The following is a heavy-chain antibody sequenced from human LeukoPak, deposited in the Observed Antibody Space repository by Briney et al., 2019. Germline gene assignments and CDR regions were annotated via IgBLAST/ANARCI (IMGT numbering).Heavy chain of an antibody. CDR3: TSAVYSRSWYYFDY. CDR1: GFPFSNAW. Sequence: GGSLRLSCAASGFPFSNAWMSWVRQAPGKGLEWVGRIKSKTDGGTTDYAAPVKGRFTISRDDSKNTLYLQMNSLKTEDTAVYYCTSAVYSRSWYYFDYWGQGTLVTVSS. J-gene: IGHJ4*02. CDR2: IKSKTDGGTT. V-gene: IGHV3-15*01. D-gene: IGHD6-13*01.